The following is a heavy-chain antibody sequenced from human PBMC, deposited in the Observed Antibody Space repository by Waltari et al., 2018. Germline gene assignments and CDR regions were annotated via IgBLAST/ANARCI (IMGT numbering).Heavy chain of an antibody. Sequence: QVQLQESGPGLVKPSETLSLTCTVSGYSISSGYYWGWIRQPPGKGLEWIGSIYHSGSTYYNPSLKSRVTISVDTSKNQFSLKLSSVTAADTAVYYCARDAVAAADYWGQGTLVTVSS. CDR3: ARDAVAAADY. D-gene: IGHD6-13*01. V-gene: IGHV4-38-2*02. CDR1: GYSISSGYY. CDR2: IYHSGST. J-gene: IGHJ4*02.